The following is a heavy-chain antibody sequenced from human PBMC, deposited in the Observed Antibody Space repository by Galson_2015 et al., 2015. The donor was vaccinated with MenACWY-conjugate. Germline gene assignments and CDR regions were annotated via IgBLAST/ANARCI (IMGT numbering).Heavy chain of an antibody. CDR3: ARTGRMAVALSYSDY. CDR2: IDHRGYT. Sequence: SETLSLTCSVSGFSISSGFYWGWIRQSPGKGLEWIGTIDHRGYTYENPSLKSRITISVDTSRNQFSLRLTSMTAADTAVFYCARTGRMAVALSYSDYWGQGTLVTVSS. J-gene: IGHJ4*02. D-gene: IGHD6-19*01. CDR1: GFSISSGFY. V-gene: IGHV4-38-2*01.